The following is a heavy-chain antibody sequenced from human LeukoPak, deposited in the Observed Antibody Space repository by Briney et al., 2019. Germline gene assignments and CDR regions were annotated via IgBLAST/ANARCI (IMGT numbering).Heavy chain of an antibody. D-gene: IGHD4-11*01. V-gene: IGHV1-2*02. CDR1: GYTFTGYY. CDR3: ASLALQPQAHFDY. CDR2: INPNSGGT. Sequence: ASVKVSCKASGYTFTGYYMHWVRQAPGQGLEWMGWINPNSGGTNYAQEFQGRVTMTRDTSISTAYMELSRLRSDDTAVYYCASLALQPQAHFDYWGQGTLVTVSS. J-gene: IGHJ4*02.